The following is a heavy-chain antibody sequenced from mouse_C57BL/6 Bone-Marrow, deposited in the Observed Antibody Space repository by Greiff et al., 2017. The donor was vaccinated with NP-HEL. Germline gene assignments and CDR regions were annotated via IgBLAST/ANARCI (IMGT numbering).Heavy chain of an antibody. J-gene: IGHJ4*01. CDR2: ISSGSSTI. CDR3: ASYGNAMDY. V-gene: IGHV5-17*01. CDR1: GFTFSDYG. Sequence: EVKLMESGGGLVKPGGSLKLSCAASGFTFSDYGMHWVRQAPEKGLEWVAYISSGSSTIYYADTVKGRFTISRDNAKNTLFLQMTSLRSEDTAMYYCASYGNAMDYWGQGTSVTVSS. D-gene: IGHD1-1*01.